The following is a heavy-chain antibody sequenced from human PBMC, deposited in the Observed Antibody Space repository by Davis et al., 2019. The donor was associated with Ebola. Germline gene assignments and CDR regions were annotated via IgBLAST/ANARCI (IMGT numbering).Heavy chain of an antibody. Sequence: GGSLDLSCAAPGFTSSGSAMHWVRQASGKGLEWVGRIRSKANSYATAYAASVKGRFTISRDDSKNTAYLQMNSLKTEDTAVYYCTQSGSRDYWGQGTLVTVSS. CDR2: IRSKANSYAT. V-gene: IGHV3-73*01. CDR1: GFTSSGSA. CDR3: TQSGSRDY. D-gene: IGHD1-26*01. J-gene: IGHJ4*02.